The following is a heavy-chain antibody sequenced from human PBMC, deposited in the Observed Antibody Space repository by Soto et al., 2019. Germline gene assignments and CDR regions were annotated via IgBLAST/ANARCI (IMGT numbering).Heavy chain of an antibody. V-gene: IGHV5-10-1*01. CDR2: IDPTDSYT. J-gene: IGHJ6*02. Sequence: GESLKISCKGSGYSFAGYWITWVRQKPGKGLEWMGRIDPTDSYTKYSPSFEGHVTISADKSISTAYLQWSSLKASDSAVYYCARLSRASFALDVWGQGTTVTVSS. CDR3: ARLSRASFALDV. CDR1: GYSFAGYW. D-gene: IGHD3-16*01.